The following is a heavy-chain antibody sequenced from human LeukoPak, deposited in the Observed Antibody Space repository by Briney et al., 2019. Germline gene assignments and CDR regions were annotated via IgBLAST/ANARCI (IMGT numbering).Heavy chain of an antibody. J-gene: IGHJ4*02. D-gene: IGHD1-26*01. CDR2: IYHSGST. CDR3: ARLSGAPVRHPIYHFDY. V-gene: IGHV4-38-2*01. CDR1: GYSISSGYY. Sequence: AETLSLTCVVSGYSISSGYYWGWVRPPPGKELEWIGNIYHSGSTYKNPSLKSRVTISLDTSKNKFSLKLSSVTAADTAMYYCARLSGAPVRHPIYHFDYWGQGTLVTVSS.